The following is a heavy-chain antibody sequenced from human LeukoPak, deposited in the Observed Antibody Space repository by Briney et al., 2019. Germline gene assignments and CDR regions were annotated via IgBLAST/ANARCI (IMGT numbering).Heavy chain of an antibody. D-gene: IGHD3-22*01. CDR1: GFSFSSYG. CDR2: IRFDGSDK. J-gene: IGHJ4*02. CDR3: TKDSTYHYDSSAYYLFDY. Sequence: PGGSLRLSCPASGFSFSSYGMHWVRQAPGKGLEWVAFIRFDGSDKYYAGSVKGRFTISKDTSKNTLILQLNSLRPEDTAVYFCTKDSTYHYDSSAYYLFDYWGQGTLVTVSS. V-gene: IGHV3-30*02.